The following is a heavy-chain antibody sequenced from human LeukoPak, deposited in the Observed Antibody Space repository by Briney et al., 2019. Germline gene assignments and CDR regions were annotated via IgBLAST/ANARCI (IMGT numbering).Heavy chain of an antibody. CDR2: IIPILGIA. V-gene: IGHV1-69*04. J-gene: IGHJ5*02. CDR1: GGTFSSYA. CDR3: ASASAVSYSSSWLNWFDP. Sequence: GASVKVSCKASGGTFSSYAISWVRQAPGQGLEWMGRIIPILGIANYAQKFQGRVTITADKSTSTAYMELSSVRSEDTAVYYCASASAVSYSSSWLNWFDPWGQGTLVTVSS. D-gene: IGHD6-13*01.